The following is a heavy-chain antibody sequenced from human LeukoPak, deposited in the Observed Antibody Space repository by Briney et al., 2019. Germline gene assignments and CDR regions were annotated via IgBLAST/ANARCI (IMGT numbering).Heavy chain of an antibody. CDR2: IYPGDSDT. D-gene: IGHD4-23*01. Sequence: GESLKISCKGSGYRFTSNWIGWVRQMPGKGLEGMGIIYPGDSDTRYSPSFQGQVTISADKSIGTAYLQWSSLKASDTAMYYRARRYGGNIDYWGQGTLVTVSS. CDR3: ARRYGGNIDY. V-gene: IGHV5-51*01. CDR1: GYRFTSNW. J-gene: IGHJ4*02.